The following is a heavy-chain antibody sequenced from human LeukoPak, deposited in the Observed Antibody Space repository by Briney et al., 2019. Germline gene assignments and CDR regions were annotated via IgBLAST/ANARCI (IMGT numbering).Heavy chain of an antibody. V-gene: IGHV4-39*07. J-gene: IGHJ4*02. CDR1: GGSISSSSHY. CDR3: AGVWGGIVGGRFDF. CDR2: IYYSGST. D-gene: IGHD1-26*01. Sequence: SETLSLTCTVSGGSISSSSHYWGWIRQPPGKGLEWIGSIYYSGSTYYNPSLKSRVTMSLDTSKNQFSLKLSSVTAADTAVYYCAGVWGGIVGGRFDFWGQGTLVTVSS.